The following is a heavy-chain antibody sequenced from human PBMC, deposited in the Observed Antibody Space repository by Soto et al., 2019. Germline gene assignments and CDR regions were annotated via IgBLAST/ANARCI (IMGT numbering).Heavy chain of an antibody. Sequence: EVQLLESGGGLVQPGGSLRLSCTASGFTFTTYLMRWVRQAPGKGLEWVSGISNTGGRTYYADSVKGRFTISRDNSNNTVYLQMNSLRAEDTATYYCAKGFSATLWGQGTRVTVSS. J-gene: IGHJ4*02. V-gene: IGHV3-23*01. CDR1: GFTFTTYL. CDR2: ISNTGGRT. CDR3: AKGFSATL. D-gene: IGHD1-1*01.